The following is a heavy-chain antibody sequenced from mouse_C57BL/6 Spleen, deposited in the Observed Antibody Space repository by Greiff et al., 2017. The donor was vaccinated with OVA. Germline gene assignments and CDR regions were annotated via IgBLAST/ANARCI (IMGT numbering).Heavy chain of an antibody. CDR1: GYTFTSYW. Sequence: QVQLKQSGAELAKPGASVKLSCKASGYTFTSYWMHWVKQRPGQGLEWIGYINPSSGYTKYNQKFKDKATLTADKSSSTAYMQLSSLTYEDSAVYYCARMDGTLLRFFDYWGQGTTLTVSS. J-gene: IGHJ2*01. CDR3: ARMDGTLLRFFDY. V-gene: IGHV1-7*01. CDR2: INPSSGYT. D-gene: IGHD1-1*01.